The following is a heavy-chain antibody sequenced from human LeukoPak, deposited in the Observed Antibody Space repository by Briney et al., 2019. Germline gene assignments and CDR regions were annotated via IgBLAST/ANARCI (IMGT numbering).Heavy chain of an antibody. CDR1: GYTFTGYY. CDR3: ARDLEWLYPGGAFDI. CDR2: INPNSGGT. D-gene: IGHD3-3*01. V-gene: IGHV1-2*02. J-gene: IGHJ3*02. Sequence: ASVKVPCKASGYTFTGYYMHWVRQAPGQGLEWMGWINPNSGGTNYAQKFQGRVTMTRDTSISTAYMELSRLRSDDTAVYYCARDLEWLYPGGAFDIWGQGTMVTVSS.